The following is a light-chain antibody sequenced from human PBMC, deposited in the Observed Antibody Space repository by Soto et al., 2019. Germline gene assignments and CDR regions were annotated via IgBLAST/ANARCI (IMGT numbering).Light chain of an antibody. CDR1: SSDVGSYNY. CDR2: DVS. Sequence: QSALTQPASVSGSPGQSITISCTGTSSDVGSYNYVSWYQQYPGKAPKLMIYDVSNRPSGVSYRLSGSKSGNTASLTISGRQAEDEADYYGSSYTTRSTHVVFGGGTKLTVL. CDR3: SSYTTRSTHVV. V-gene: IGLV2-14*01. J-gene: IGLJ2*01.